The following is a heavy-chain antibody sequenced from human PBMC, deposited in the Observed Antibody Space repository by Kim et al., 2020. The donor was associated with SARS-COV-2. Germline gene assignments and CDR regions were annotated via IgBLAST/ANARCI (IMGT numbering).Heavy chain of an antibody. CDR1: GGSFSGYY. Sequence: SETLSLTCAVYGGSFSGYYWSWIRQPPGKGLEWIGEINHSGSTNYNPSLKSRVTISVDTSKNQFSLKLSSVTAADTAVYYCARSYCSSTSFFGAEAKYYFDYWGQGTLVTVSS. V-gene: IGHV4-34*01. D-gene: IGHD2-2*01. CDR3: ARSYCSSTSFFGAEAKYYFDY. J-gene: IGHJ4*02. CDR2: INHSGST.